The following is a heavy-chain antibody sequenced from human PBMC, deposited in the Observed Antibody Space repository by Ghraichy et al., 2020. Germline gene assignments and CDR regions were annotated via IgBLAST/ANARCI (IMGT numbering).Heavy chain of an antibody. CDR1: AGSISSSSYY. CDR2: IFYSGNT. V-gene: IGHV4-39*01. D-gene: IGHD4-17*01. J-gene: IGHJ4*02. CDR3: ARHSTMTTPTILY. Sequence: SETLSLTCSVSAGSISSSSYYWGWIRQPPGEGLEWIGSIFYSGNTYYNPSLKSRVTISVDTSKNQFSLQVSSVTAADTAVYYCARHSTMTTPTILYWGQGTLVTVSS.